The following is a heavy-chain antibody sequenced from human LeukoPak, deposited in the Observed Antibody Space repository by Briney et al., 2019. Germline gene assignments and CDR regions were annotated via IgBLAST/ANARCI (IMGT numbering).Heavy chain of an antibody. CDR1: GGSFSGYY. CDR3: ARHGDGLYFDY. CDR2: INHSGNS. Sequence: PSETLSLTCAVYGGSFSGYYWSWIRQPPGKGLEWIGEINHSGNSNYNPSLKSRVTISVDTSKNQFSLKLSSVTAADTAVYYCARHGDGLYFDYWGQGTLVTVSS. V-gene: IGHV4-34*01. J-gene: IGHJ4*02. D-gene: IGHD3-3*01.